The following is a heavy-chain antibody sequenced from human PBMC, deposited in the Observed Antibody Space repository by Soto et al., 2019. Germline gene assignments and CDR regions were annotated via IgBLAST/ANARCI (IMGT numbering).Heavy chain of an antibody. Sequence: QVQLVQSGAEVKNPGASVKVSCKASGYTFTRYGIGWARQAPGQGLEWMGWINTYNGNTNYAQNVQGRVTLTTDTPTSTAYMELRSLRSNDKAIYYCAMVDVYVTPSPQDVWGQGTTVIVSS. D-gene: IGHD3-16*01. CDR3: AMVDVYVTPSPQDV. CDR2: INTYNGNT. J-gene: IGHJ6*02. V-gene: IGHV1-18*01. CDR1: GYTFTRYG.